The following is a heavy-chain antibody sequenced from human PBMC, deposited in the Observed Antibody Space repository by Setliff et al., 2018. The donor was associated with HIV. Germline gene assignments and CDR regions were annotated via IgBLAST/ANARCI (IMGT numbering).Heavy chain of an antibody. J-gene: IGHJ3*01. CDR2: IYSTGHT. CDR3: ARDRALRFSKSPSFNYFDV. V-gene: IGHV4-38-2*02. D-gene: IGHD3-10*01. CDR1: GYSITNGNY. Sequence: SETLSLTCLVFGYSITNGNYWAWIRQSPGKGLEWIGSIYSTGHTYYNPSHKSRLTMSVDTAKNRFSLKLISVTAADTAVYYCARDRALRFSKSPSFNYFDVWGQGAVVTVSS.